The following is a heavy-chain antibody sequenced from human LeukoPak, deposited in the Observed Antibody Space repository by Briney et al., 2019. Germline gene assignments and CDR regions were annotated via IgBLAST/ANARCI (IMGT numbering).Heavy chain of an antibody. CDR3: AKGKAYYYDSSAYYFDY. Sequence: GGSLRLSCAASGFTFSSYAMNWVRQAPGKGLEWVSAISGSDDTTHYVGSVKGRFTISRDNSKNTLYLQMNNLRAEDTAVYYCAKGKAYYYDSSAYYFDYWGQGTLVTVSS. CDR1: GFTFSSYA. D-gene: IGHD3-22*01. J-gene: IGHJ4*02. V-gene: IGHV3-23*01. CDR2: ISGSDDTT.